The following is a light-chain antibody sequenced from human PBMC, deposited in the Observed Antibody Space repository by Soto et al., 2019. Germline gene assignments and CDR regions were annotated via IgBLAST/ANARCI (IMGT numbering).Light chain of an antibody. J-gene: IGLJ1*01. V-gene: IGLV2-8*01. CDR2: EVT. Sequence: QSALTQPPYASESPGQAVTVSCTRTSRDIGGYYYVSWYQQHPGKAPNLIIYEVTKRPSGVPDRFSGSKSGNTASLTVSGLQAEDEADYYCSSYAGSNNFVFGAGTKVTVL. CDR3: SSYAGSNNFV. CDR1: SRDIGGYYY.